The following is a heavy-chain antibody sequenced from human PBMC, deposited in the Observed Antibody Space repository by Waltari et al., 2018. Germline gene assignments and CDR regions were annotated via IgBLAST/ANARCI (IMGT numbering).Heavy chain of an antibody. V-gene: IGHV3-21*01. J-gene: IGHJ2*01. CDR3: ARGGPGVEMATTRYWYFDL. CDR1: GFTFSSYS. D-gene: IGHD1-1*01. CDR2: ISSSSSYI. Sequence: EVQLVESGGGLVKPGGSLRLSCAASGFTFSSYSMNWVCQAPGKGLEWVSSISSSSSYIYYADSVKGRFTISRDNAKNSLYLQMNSLRAEDTAVYYCARGGPGVEMATTRYWYFDLWGRGTLVTVSS.